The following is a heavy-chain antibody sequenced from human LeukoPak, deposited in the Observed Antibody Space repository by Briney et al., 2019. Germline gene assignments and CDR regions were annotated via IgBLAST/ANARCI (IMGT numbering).Heavy chain of an antibody. J-gene: IGHJ6*02. D-gene: IGHD2-15*01. CDR2: IKSKTDGGTT. CDR1: GFTFSNAW. Sequence: GGSLRLSCAASGFTFSNAWMSWVRQAPGKGLEWVGRIKSKTDGGTTDYAAPVKGRFTISRDDSKNTLYLQMNSLETEDTAVYYCTTVGYCSGGSCYWDYYYGMDVWGQGTTVTVSS. V-gene: IGHV3-15*01. CDR3: TTVGYCSGGSCYWDYYYGMDV.